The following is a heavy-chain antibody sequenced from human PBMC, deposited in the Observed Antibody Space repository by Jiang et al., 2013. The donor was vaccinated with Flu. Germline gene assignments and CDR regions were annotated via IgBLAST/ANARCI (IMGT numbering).Heavy chain of an antibody. CDR2: INHSGST. CDR3: ARALGSIAVAGSGNWFDP. V-gene: IGHV4-34*01. Sequence: RLLKPSETLSLTCAVYGGSFSGYYWSWIRQPPGKGLEWIGEINHSGSTNYNPSLKSRVTISVDTSKNQFSLKLSSVTAADTTVYYCARALGSIAVAGSGNWFDPWGQGTLVTVSS. CDR1: GGSFSGYY. J-gene: IGHJ5*02. D-gene: IGHD6-19*01.